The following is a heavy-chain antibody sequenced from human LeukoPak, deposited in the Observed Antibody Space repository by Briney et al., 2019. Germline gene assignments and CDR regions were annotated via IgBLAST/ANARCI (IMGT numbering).Heavy chain of an antibody. CDR3: ARGLDSSGYYYFYY. J-gene: IGHJ4*02. Sequence: GASVKVSCKASGYTFTGYYMHWVRQAPGQGLEWMGWMNPNSGNTGYAQKFQGRVTITRNTSISTAYMELSSLRSDDTAVYYCARGLDSSGYYYFYYWGQGTLVTVSS. V-gene: IGHV1-8*03. CDR1: GYTFTGYY. CDR2: MNPNSGNT. D-gene: IGHD3-22*01.